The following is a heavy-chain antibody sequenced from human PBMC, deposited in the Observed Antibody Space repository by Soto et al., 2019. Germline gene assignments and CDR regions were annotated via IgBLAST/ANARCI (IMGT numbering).Heavy chain of an antibody. V-gene: IGHV3-49*05. CDR3: TRETRWGYSSSWKLYYFDY. J-gene: IGHJ4*02. CDR2: IRSKAYGGTT. Sequence: KTGGSLRLSCTASGFTFGDYAMSWFRQAPGKGLEWVGFIRSKAYGGTTEYAASVKGRFTISRDDSKSIAYLQMNSLKTEDTAVYYCTRETRWGYSSSWKLYYFDYWGQGTLVTVSS. CDR1: GFTFGDYA. D-gene: IGHD6-13*01.